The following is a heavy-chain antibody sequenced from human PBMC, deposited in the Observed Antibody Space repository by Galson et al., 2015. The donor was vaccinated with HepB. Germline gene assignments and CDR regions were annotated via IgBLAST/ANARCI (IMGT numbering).Heavy chain of an antibody. D-gene: IGHD2-2*02. CDR3: ARDPLKDGVVPAAINY. CDR2: ISYDGSNK. Sequence: SLRLSCAASGFTFSSYAMHWVRQAPGKGLEWVAVISYDGSNKYYADSVKGRFTISRDNSKNTLYLQMNSLRAEDTAVYYCARDPLKDGVVPAAINYWGQGTLVTVSS. J-gene: IGHJ4*02. CDR1: GFTFSSYA. V-gene: IGHV3-30-3*01.